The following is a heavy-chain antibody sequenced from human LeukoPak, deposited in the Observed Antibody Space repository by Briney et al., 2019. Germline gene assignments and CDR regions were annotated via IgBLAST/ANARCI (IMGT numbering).Heavy chain of an antibody. CDR2: IHYTGTT. J-gene: IGHJ4*02. CDR3: ARARRSNGAAAGTGYIDS. Sequence: PSETLSLTCAVSDDSISTYYWTWIRQSPGKGLEWIGFIHYTGTTSYNPSLKSRLTISVDTSKDLFSLSLDSVTAADTAIYFCARARRSNGAAAGTGYIDSWGQGTLVTVSS. V-gene: IGHV4-59*01. CDR1: DDSISTYY. D-gene: IGHD6-13*01.